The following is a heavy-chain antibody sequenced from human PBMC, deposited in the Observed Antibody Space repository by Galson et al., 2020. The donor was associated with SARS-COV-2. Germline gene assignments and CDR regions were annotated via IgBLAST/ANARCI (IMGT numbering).Heavy chain of an antibody. CDR2: IRYDGSNK. V-gene: IGHV3-30*02. Sequence: GGSLSLSCAASGFTFSSYGMHWVRQAPGKGLEWVAFIRYDGSNKYYADSVKGRFTISRDNSKNTLYLQMNSLRAEDTAGYYCAKDGMSGDWGLGAMDVWGKGTTVRISS. J-gene: IGHJ6*03. CDR3: AKDGMSGDWGLGAMDV. D-gene: IGHD2-21*02. CDR1: GFTFSSYG.